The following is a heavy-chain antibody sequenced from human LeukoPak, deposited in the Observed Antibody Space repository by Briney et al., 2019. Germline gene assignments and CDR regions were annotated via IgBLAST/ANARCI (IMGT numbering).Heavy chain of an antibody. V-gene: IGHV3-23*01. Sequence: GGSLRLSCAASGFTFSSYAMSWVRQAPGKGLEWVSAISGSGGSTYYADSVKGRFTISRDNSKNTLYLQMNSLRAEDTAVYYCAPTPTYGDYDYYYYYMDVWGKGTTVTVSS. CDR1: GFTFSSYA. CDR3: APTPTYGDYDYYYYYMDV. CDR2: ISGSGGST. D-gene: IGHD4-17*01. J-gene: IGHJ6*03.